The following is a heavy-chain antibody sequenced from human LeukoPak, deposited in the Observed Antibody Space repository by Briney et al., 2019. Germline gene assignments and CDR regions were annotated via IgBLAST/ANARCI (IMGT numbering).Heavy chain of an antibody. CDR3: ARGPDRRDGYKSLDY. V-gene: IGHV4-4*07. J-gene: IGHJ4*02. CDR1: GGSISNYY. Sequence: SETLSLTCTVSGGSISNYYWSWIRQPAGKGLEGIGRIYTSGSANYNPSLKSRVTMSVDTSENQFSLKLYSMTAADTAVYYCARGPDRRDGYKSLDYWGQGTLVTVSS. D-gene: IGHD5-24*01. CDR2: IYTSGSA.